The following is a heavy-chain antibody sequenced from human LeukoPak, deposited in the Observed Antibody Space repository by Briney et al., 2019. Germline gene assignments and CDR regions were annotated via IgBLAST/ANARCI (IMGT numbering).Heavy chain of an antibody. Sequence: SETLSLTCTVSGGSISSYYWSWIRQPPGKGLEWIGYIYCSGSTNYNPSLKSRVTISVDTSKNQFSLKLSSVTAADTAVYYCARDGYCSSTSCYRTFDIWGQGTMVTVSS. D-gene: IGHD2-2*02. V-gene: IGHV4-59*01. CDR3: ARDGYCSSTSCYRTFDI. CDR2: IYCSGST. CDR1: GGSISSYY. J-gene: IGHJ3*02.